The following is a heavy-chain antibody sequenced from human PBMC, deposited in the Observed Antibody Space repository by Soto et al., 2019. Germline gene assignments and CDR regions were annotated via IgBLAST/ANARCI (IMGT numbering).Heavy chain of an antibody. CDR3: TRTINFGLPGNGMDV. CDR2: IYYSGST. J-gene: IGHJ6*02. D-gene: IGHD3-16*01. V-gene: IGHV4-39*01. Sequence: SETLSLTCTVSGGSISSSSYYWGWIRQPPGKGLEWIGSIYYSGSTYYNPSLKSRVTISVDTSKNQFSLKLSSVTAADTAVYYCTRTINFGLPGNGMDVWGQGTTVTVS. CDR1: GGSISSSSYY.